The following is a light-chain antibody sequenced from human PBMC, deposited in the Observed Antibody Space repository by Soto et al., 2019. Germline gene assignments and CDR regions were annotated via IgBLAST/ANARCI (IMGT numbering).Light chain of an antibody. V-gene: IGKV1-39*01. CDR3: QQSYSTPGWT. Sequence: DVQVTQCPSSLSASVGDRVTITCRASQSISSYLNWYQQKPGKAPKLLIYAASSLQSGVPSRFSGSGSGTDFTLTISSLQPEDFATYYCQQSYSTPGWTFGQGTKVDIK. CDR1: QSISSY. J-gene: IGKJ1*01. CDR2: AAS.